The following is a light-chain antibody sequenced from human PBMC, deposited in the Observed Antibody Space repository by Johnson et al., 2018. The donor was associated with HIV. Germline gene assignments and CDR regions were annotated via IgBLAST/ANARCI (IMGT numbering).Light chain of an antibody. CDR1: YSNIGNNY. V-gene: IGLV1-51*01. CDR3: GTWDSSLSAGV. J-gene: IGLJ1*01. CDR2: DNN. Sequence: QSVLTQPPSVSAAPGQKVTVSCSGSYSNIGNNYVSWYQQVPGTAPKLLIYDNNKRPSGIPDRFSGSKSGTSATLGITGLQTGDEADYYCGTWDSSLSAGVFGTVTKVTVL.